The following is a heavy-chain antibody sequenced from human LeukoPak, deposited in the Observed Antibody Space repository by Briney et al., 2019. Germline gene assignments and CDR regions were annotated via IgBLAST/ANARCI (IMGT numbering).Heavy chain of an antibody. CDR2: INPSGGST. CDR3: AREPGGSGFDY. CDR1: GYTFTSYY. Sequence: ASVKVSCKASGYTFTSYYMHWVRQPPIQGLEWMGIINPSGGSTSYAQKFQGRVTMTRDTSTSTVYMELSSLRSEDTAVYYCAREPGGSGFDYWGQGTLVTVSS. V-gene: IGHV1-46*01. J-gene: IGHJ4*02. D-gene: IGHD1-1*01.